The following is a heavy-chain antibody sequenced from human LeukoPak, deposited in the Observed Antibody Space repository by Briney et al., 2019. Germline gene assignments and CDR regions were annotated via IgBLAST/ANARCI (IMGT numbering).Heavy chain of an antibody. J-gene: IGHJ3*02. CDR1: GFIASSSY. V-gene: IGHV3-53*01. CDR3: ARDPSTTVGVAFDI. CDR2: IYTGETT. Sequence: GGSLRLSCAASGFIASSSYMTWVRQAPGKGLEWVSIIYTGETTYYADSVKGRFTISKDNSKNTIYLQMNSLRAEDTAVYSCARDPSTTVGVAFDIWGQGTVVTVSS. D-gene: IGHD4-23*01.